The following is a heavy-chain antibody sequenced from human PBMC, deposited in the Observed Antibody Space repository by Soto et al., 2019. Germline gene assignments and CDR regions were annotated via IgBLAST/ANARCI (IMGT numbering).Heavy chain of an antibody. J-gene: IGHJ6*01. Sequence: QVQLVQSGAEVKKPGASVKVSCKASGYTFTSYDINWVRQATGQGLEWMGWMNPNSGNTGYAQKFQGRVTMTRNTSISTANMELGSLGSEDRAVYYWARVSAITIFGVVSHPGGGMDVW. CDR3: ARVSAITIFGVVSHPGGGMDV. CDR2: MNPNSGNT. V-gene: IGHV1-8*01. CDR1: GYTFTSYD. D-gene: IGHD3-3*01.